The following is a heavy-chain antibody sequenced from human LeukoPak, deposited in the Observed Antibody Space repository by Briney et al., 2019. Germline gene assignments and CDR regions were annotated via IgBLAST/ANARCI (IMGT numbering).Heavy chain of an antibody. J-gene: IGHJ6*03. D-gene: IGHD2-15*01. CDR2: IYYSGST. V-gene: IGHV4-39*01. CDR3: ARGETFRYCSGDSCQSLPAGYYYYYMDV. CDR1: GGSISSSSYY. Sequence: SETLSLTCTVSGGSISSSSYYWGWIRQPPGKWLEWIGTIYYSGSTYYNPSLKSRVTISVDTSKNQFSLQLNSVTPEDTAVYYCARGETFRYCSGDSCQSLPAGYYYYYMDVWGKGTTVTASS.